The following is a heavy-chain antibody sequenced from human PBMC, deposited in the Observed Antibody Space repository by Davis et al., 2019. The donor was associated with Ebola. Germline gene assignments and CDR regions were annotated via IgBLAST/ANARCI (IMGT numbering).Heavy chain of an antibody. CDR1: GFTFSSYG. CDR2: IWYDGSNK. Sequence: SCAASGFTFSSYGMHWVRQAPGKGLEWVAVIWYDGSNKYYADSVKGRFTISRDNSKNTLYLQMNSLRAEDTAVYYCARTKVRGDYGGYFDYWGQGTLVTVSS. CDR3: ARTKVRGDYGGYFDY. V-gene: IGHV3-33*08. J-gene: IGHJ4*02. D-gene: IGHD4-17*01.